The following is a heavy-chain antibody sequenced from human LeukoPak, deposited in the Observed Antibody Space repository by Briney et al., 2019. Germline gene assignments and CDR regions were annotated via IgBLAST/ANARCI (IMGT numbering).Heavy chain of an antibody. Sequence: PGGSLRLSWAGSGFTFSSYWMHWVRQAPGKGPVWVSRISTDASSTTYADSVKGRFTISRDNSKNTLYLQMNSLRAEDTAVYYCARRAGAYSHPYDYWGQGTLVTVSS. CDR1: GFTFSSYW. V-gene: IGHV3-74*01. D-gene: IGHD4/OR15-4a*01. J-gene: IGHJ4*02. CDR2: ISTDASST. CDR3: ARRAGAYSHPYDY.